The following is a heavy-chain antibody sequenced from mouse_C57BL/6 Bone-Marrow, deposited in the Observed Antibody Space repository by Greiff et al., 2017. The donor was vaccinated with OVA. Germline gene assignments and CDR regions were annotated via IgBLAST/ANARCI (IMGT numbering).Heavy chain of an antibody. V-gene: IGHV1-59*01. J-gene: IGHJ2*01. CDR2: IDPSDSYT. Sequence: QVQLQQPGAELVRPGTSVKLSCKASGYTFTSYWMHWVKQRPGQGLEWIGVIDPSDSYTNYNQKFKGKATLTVDTSSSTAYMQLSSLTSEDSAVYYCARWQLLPYDFDYWGQGTTLTVSS. CDR1: GYTFTSYW. CDR3: ARWQLLPYDFDY. D-gene: IGHD1-1*01.